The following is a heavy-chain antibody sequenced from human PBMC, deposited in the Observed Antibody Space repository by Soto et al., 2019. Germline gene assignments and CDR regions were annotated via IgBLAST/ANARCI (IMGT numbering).Heavy chain of an antibody. CDR1: GIRISDYW. Sequence: GGSLSLSCAASGIRISDYWMSWVRQVPGKGPEWVSRIKNDGSVTSYADSVKGRFSISRDNAKNTLYLQMNSLRTEDTAVYHCARSDWFDPWGQGTLVTSPQ. CDR3: ARSDWFDP. J-gene: IGHJ5*02. V-gene: IGHV3-74*01. CDR2: IKNDGSVT.